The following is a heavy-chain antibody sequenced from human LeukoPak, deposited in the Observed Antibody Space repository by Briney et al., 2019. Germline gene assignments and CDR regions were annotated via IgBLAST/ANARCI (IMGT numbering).Heavy chain of an antibody. J-gene: IGHJ2*01. CDR1: GGTFSSYA. V-gene: IGHV1-69*06. D-gene: IGHD7-27*01. Sequence: GSSVKVSCKASGGTFSSYAISWVRQAPGQGLEWMGGIIPIFGTANYAQKFQGRVTITADKSTSTAYMELSSLRSEDTAVYYCARDVTTNWGTDWYFDLWGRGTLVTVSS. CDR2: IIPIFGTA. CDR3: ARDVTTNWGTDWYFDL.